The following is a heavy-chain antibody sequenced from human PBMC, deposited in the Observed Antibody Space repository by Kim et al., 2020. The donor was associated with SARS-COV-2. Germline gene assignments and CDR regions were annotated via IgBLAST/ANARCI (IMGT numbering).Heavy chain of an antibody. Sequence: SETLSLTCTVSGGSVTSNNYYWGWIRQPPGKGLEWIGSIYYSGSTYYSPSLKSRLTISVDTSKNQFSLKLSSVIAADTAIYHCARQRAGTTFWLDYWGQG. CDR3: ARQRAGTTFWLDY. CDR2: IYYSGST. J-gene: IGHJ4*02. CDR1: GGSVTSNNYY. V-gene: IGHV4-39*01. D-gene: IGHD1-7*01.